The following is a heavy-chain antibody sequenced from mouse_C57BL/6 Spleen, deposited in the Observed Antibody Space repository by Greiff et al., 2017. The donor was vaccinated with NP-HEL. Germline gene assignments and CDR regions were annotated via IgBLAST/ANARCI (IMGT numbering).Heavy chain of an antibody. CDR1: GYTFTSYW. J-gene: IGHJ4*01. CDR2: IDPSDSYT. CDR3: ARRGYSSYYAMYY. D-gene: IGHD2-3*01. Sequence: QVQLQQPGAELVKPGASVKLSCKASGYTFTSYWMQWVKQRPGQGLEWIGEIDPSDSYTNYNQKFKGKATLTVDTSSSTAYMQLSSLTSEDSAVYYCARRGYSSYYAMYYWGQGTSVTVSS. V-gene: IGHV1-50*01.